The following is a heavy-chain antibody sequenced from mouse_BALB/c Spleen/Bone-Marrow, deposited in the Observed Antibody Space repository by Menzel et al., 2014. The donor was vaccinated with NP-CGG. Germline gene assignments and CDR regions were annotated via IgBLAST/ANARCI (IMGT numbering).Heavy chain of an antibody. CDR1: GYSFXSYW. CDR2: IHPSDTET. CDR3: ARLEGNYDSTFAY. V-gene: IGHV1-61*01. Sequence: QVQLQQSGAELVRPGASVKLSCKASGYSFXSYWMNWVKQRPGQGLEWIGMIHPSDTETRLNQRFKDKATLTVDKSSSTAYMQLSSPTSEDAAVYYCARLEGNYDSTFAYWGQGTLVTVSA. J-gene: IGHJ3*01. D-gene: IGHD1-1*01.